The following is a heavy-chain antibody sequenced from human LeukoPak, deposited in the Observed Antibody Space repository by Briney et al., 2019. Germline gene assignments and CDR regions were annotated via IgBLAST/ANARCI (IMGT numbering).Heavy chain of an antibody. CDR3: AIGPRQKRRLITY. D-gene: IGHD5-24*01. V-gene: IGHV3-23*01. CDR2: ISASGGTT. J-gene: IGHJ4*02. Sequence: GGSLRLSCAASGFTFSSHAMSWVRQAPGKGLEWVSGISASGGTTYYADSVKGQFTISRDNSKNRLFLQMNSLRAEDTAMYYCAIGPRQKRRLITYWGQGTLVTVSS. CDR1: GFTFSSHA.